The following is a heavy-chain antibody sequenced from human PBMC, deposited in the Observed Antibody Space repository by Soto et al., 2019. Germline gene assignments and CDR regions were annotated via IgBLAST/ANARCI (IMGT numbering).Heavy chain of an antibody. CDR2: IRSRPHNYAT. CDR3: TTERDY. V-gene: IGHV3-73*02. Sequence: EVQLVESGGGLVQIGGSLKLSCATSGLNFSGSAMHWARQASGKGLEWVGRIRSRPHNYATTYAASVEGRFTISRDDSKNTVYLQMNGLKTDDTAMYYWTTERDYWGRGTLVTVSS. J-gene: IGHJ4*02. CDR1: GLNFSGSA.